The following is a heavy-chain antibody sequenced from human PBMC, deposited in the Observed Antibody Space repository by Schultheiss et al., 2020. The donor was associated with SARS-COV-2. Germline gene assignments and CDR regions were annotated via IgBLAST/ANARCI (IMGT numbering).Heavy chain of an antibody. CDR3: ARSHRASSYGMDV. D-gene: IGHD6-6*01. V-gene: IGHV4-59*01. J-gene: IGHJ6*02. CDR1: GGSISNYC. Sequence: SETLSLTCDVSGGSISNYCSWIRQPPGKGLEWIGYIYYSGSTNYNPSLKSRVTMSLDTSKNQLSLRLYSVTAADTAVYYCARSHRASSYGMDVWGQGTTVTVSS. CDR2: IYYSGST.